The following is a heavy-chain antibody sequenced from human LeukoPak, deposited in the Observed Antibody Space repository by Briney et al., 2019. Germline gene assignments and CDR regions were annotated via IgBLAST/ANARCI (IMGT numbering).Heavy chain of an antibody. CDR2: ISYDGSNK. V-gene: IGHV3-30*03. Sequence: GGSLRLSCAASGFTFSSYGMHWVRQAPGKGLEWVAVISYDGSNKYYADSVKGRFTISRDNSKNSLYLQMNSLRAEDTAVYYCARDWGGYGDYHAYFDYWGQGTLVTVSS. CDR1: GFTFSSYG. D-gene: IGHD4-17*01. CDR3: ARDWGGYGDYHAYFDY. J-gene: IGHJ4*02.